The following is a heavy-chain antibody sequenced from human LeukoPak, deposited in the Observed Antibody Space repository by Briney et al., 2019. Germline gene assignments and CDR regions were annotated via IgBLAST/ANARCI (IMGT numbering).Heavy chain of an antibody. Sequence: GASVKVSCKASGYTFTSYDINWVRQATGQGLEWMGWMNPNSGNTGYAQKFHARVTITRNTSISTAYMELSSLRSEDTAVYYCARGPYDFWSCYYLGSHYYYYYMDVWGKGTTVTVSS. J-gene: IGHJ6*03. CDR2: MNPNSGNT. CDR1: GYTFTSYD. D-gene: IGHD3-3*01. CDR3: ARGPYDFWSCYYLGSHYYYYYMDV. V-gene: IGHV1-8*03.